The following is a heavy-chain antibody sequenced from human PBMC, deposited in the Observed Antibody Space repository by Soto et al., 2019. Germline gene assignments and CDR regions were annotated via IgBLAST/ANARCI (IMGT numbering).Heavy chain of an antibody. D-gene: IGHD4-4*01. CDR2: IHKNGRT. CDR3: ARGPFHSGTVREGTWGLYYYYCLDI. Sequence: QVQLQESGPGLVKPSETLSLTCTVSGGSVSSGCVVWSWVRQSPGRGLEWLGVIHKNGRTDNNPSLKRRLTMSRDTSENQFSLTLTSVTDADTALYHCARGPFHSGTVREGTWGLYYYYCLDIWGQGTTVTVSS. V-gene: IGHV4-61*01. J-gene: IGHJ6*02. CDR1: GGSVSSGCVV.